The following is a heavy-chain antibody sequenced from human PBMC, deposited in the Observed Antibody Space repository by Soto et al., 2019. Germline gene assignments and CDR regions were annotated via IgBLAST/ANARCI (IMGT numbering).Heavy chain of an antibody. CDR1: GGSFSGYY. D-gene: IGHD6-6*01. CDR3: ARGDGSSETFDY. CDR2: INHSGST. J-gene: IGHJ4*02. V-gene: IGHV4-34*01. Sequence: SETLSLTCAVYGGSFSGYYWSWIRQPPGKGLEWIGEINHSGSTNYNPSLKSRVTISVDTSKNQFSLKLSSVTAADTAVYYCARGDGSSETFDYWGQGTLVTVSS.